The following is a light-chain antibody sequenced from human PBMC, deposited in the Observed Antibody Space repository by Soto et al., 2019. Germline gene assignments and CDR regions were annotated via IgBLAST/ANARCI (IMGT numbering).Light chain of an antibody. V-gene: IGKV3-20*01. J-gene: IGKJ1*01. CDR2: GTS. CDR3: QQYGSSSWT. Sequence: EIVLTQSPGTLSLSPGERATLSCRASQSVSSSYLAWYQQKPGQAPRLLIYGTSSRATAIPDRFSGSGSGTDFTLTISRLEPEDFAVYYRQQYGSSSWTFGEGTKEDIK. CDR1: QSVSSSY.